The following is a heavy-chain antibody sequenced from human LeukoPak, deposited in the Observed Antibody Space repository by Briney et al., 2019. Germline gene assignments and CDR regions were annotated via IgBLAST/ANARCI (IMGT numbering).Heavy chain of an antibody. D-gene: IGHD6-13*01. CDR3: ARGGCGAAGGCYYYYMDV. V-gene: IGHV6-1*01. CDR2: TYYRSKWYN. J-gene: IGHJ6*03. CDR1: GDSVSSNSAA. Sequence: SQTLSLTCAISGDSVSSNSAAWNWIRQSPSRGLEWLGRTYYRSKWYNDYAVSVKSRITINPDTSKNQFSLQLTSVTAADTAVYYCARGGCGAAGGCYYYYMDVWGKGTTVTISS.